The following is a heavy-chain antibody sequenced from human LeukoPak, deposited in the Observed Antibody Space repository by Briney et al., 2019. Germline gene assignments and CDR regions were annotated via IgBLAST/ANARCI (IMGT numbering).Heavy chain of an antibody. CDR2: ISSDGTIT. CDR3: ARFSPPPT. CDR1: GFTLSSYW. J-gene: IGHJ4*02. Sequence: PGGSRRLSCAASGFTLSSYWLHWVRQAPGKGLGWVSRISSDGTITNYADSVKGRFTISRDNAKNTLYLQMNSLRVEDTAVYYCARFSPPPTWGQGTLVTVSS. V-gene: IGHV3-74*01.